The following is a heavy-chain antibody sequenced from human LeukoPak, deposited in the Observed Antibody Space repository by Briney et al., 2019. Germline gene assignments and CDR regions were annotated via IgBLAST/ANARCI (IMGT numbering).Heavy chain of an antibody. D-gene: IGHD3-22*01. Sequence: SETLSLTCAVYGGSFSGYYWSWIRQPPGKGLEWIGEINHSGRTNYNPSLKSRVTISVDTSKNQFSLKLSSVTAADTAVYYCSYYYDSSGYYYGDAFDIWGQGAMVTVSS. J-gene: IGHJ3*02. CDR1: GGSFSGYY. CDR2: INHSGRT. V-gene: IGHV4-34*01. CDR3: SYYYDSSGYYYGDAFDI.